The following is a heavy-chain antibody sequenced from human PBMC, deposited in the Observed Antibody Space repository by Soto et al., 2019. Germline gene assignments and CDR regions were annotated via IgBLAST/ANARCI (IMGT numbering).Heavy chain of an antibody. CDR3: AAESYYYDSSGYYGAFDI. V-gene: IGHV1-58*02. CDR1: GCTFTYCT. Sequence: GASVKVSCKPSGCTFTYCTMQWVRQARGQRLEWIGWIVVGSGNTNYAQKFQERVTITRDMSTSTAYMELSSLRSEDTAVYYCAAESYYYDSSGYYGAFDIWGQGTMVTVSS. J-gene: IGHJ3*02. CDR2: IVVGSGNT. D-gene: IGHD3-22*01.